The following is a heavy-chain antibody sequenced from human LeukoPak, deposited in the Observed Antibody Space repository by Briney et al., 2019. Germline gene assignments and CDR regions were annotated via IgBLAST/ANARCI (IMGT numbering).Heavy chain of an antibody. D-gene: IGHD3/OR15-3a*01. CDR2: ISDSGGST. Sequence: GGSLRLSCAVSGITLSNYGMSWVRQAPGKGLEWVAGISDSGGSTNYADSVKGRFTISRDNPKNTLYLQMNSLRAEDTAVYFCAKRGVVIRVILVGFHKEAYYFESWGQGALVTVSS. J-gene: IGHJ4*02. CDR1: GITLSNYG. V-gene: IGHV3-23*01. CDR3: AKRGVVIRVILVGFHKEAYYFES.